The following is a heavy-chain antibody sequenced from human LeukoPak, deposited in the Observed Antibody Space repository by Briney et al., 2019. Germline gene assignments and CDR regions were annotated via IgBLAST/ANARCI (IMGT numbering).Heavy chain of an antibody. CDR3: ARGLRRQVVDY. CDR2: INAGNGNT. J-gene: IGHJ4*02. D-gene: IGHD3-10*01. CDR1: EYTFTSYA. V-gene: IGHV1-3*01. Sequence: GASVKVSCKASEYTFTSYAMHWVRQAPGQRLEWMGWINAGNGNTKYSQKFQGRVTITRDTSASTAYMELSSLRSEDTAVYYCARGLRRQVVDYWGQGTLVTVSS.